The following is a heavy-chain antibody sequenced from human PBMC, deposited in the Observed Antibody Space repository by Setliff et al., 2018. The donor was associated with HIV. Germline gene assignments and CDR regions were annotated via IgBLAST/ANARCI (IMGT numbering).Heavy chain of an antibody. CDR3: ARGTAYYNFWSGYSQDYYYYMDV. CDR1: GGSIEFSSYY. V-gene: IGHV4-39*01. CDR2: VYYSGST. Sequence: KTSETLSLTCSVSGGSIEFSSYYWGWIRQPPGKGLEWIGSVYYSGSTYYNPSLKSRLTISVDTSTNKFSLKLSSVTAADTAVYYCARGTAYYNFWSGYSQDYYYYMDVWGKGTTVTV. D-gene: IGHD3-3*01. J-gene: IGHJ6*03.